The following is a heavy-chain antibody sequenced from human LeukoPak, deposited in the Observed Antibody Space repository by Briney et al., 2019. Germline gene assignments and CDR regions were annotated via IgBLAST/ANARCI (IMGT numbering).Heavy chain of an antibody. Sequence: GESLKISCKGSGYSFTSYWIGWVRQLPGKGLEWMGIIYPGDSDTRYSPSFQGQVTISADKSISTAYLQWSSLKASDTAMYYCARRGWGSSGWYQLFDYWGQGTLGTVSA. D-gene: IGHD6-19*01. J-gene: IGHJ4*02. CDR2: IYPGDSDT. V-gene: IGHV5-51*01. CDR1: GYSFTSYW. CDR3: ARRGWGSSGWYQLFDY.